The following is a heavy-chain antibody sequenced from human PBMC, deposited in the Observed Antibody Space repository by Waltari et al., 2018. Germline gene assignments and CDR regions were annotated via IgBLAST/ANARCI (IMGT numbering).Heavy chain of an antibody. CDR2: IIPIFGTA. V-gene: IGHV1-69*05. D-gene: IGHD6-13*01. CDR1: GGTFSSYA. J-gene: IGHJ6*02. Sequence: QVQLVQSGAEVKKPGSSVKVSCKASGGTFSSYAISWVRQAPGQGLEWMGGIIPIFGTANYAPKVQGRVTITTDESTSTAYMELSSLRSEDTAVYYCARGSRQQLVLEYYYYGMDVWGQGTTVTVSS. CDR3: ARGSRQQLVLEYYYYGMDV.